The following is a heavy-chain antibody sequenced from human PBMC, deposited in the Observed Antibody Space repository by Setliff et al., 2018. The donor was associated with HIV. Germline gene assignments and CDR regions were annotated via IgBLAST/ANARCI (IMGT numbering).Heavy chain of an antibody. CDR3: ARLRDMEWELIGLDY. V-gene: IGHV4-59*01. CDR2: IHYRGST. CDR1: GGSISNYY. D-gene: IGHD1-26*01. Sequence: SETLSLTCTVSGGSISNYYWSWIRQSPEKGLEWIGYIHYRGSTSYNPSLKSRVTISLDTSKNQFSLKLSSVAAADTAINYCARLRDMEWELIGLDYWGRGTLVTVSS. J-gene: IGHJ4*02.